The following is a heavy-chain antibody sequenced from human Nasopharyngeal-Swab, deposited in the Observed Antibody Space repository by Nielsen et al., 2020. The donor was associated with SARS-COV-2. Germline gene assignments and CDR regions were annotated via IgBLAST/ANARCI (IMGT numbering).Heavy chain of an antibody. V-gene: IGHV4-59*01. J-gene: IGHJ6*02. Sequence: SETLSLTCTVSGGSISSYYWSWIRQPPGKGLEWIGYIYYSGSTNYNPSLKSRVTISVDTSKNQFSLKLSSVTAADTAVYHCARVYSTTAHYYYGMDVWGQGTTVTVSS. CDR2: IYYSGST. D-gene: IGHD2-2*01. CDR3: ARVYSTTAHYYYGMDV. CDR1: GGSISSYY.